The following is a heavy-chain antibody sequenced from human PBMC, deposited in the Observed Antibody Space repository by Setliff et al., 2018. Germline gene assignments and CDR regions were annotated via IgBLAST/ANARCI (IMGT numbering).Heavy chain of an antibody. CDR2: INPGGSEK. V-gene: IGHV3-7*01. CDR3: FGAGTCSY. J-gene: IGHJ4*02. D-gene: IGHD3-10*01. Sequence: GESLKISCGASGFTYNNDWVSWVRQAPGKGPEWLASINPGGSEKYYVDSVKGRFTISRDNAKNSLSLQMNSLRTEDTAVYYCFGAGTCSYWGQGTQVTVSS. CDR1: GFTYNNDW.